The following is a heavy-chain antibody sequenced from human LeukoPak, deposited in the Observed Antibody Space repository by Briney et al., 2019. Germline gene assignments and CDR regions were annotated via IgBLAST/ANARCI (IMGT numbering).Heavy chain of an antibody. D-gene: IGHD6-13*01. CDR1: GFTFSSYS. CDR2: ISSSSSYI. Sequence: GGSLRLSCAASGFTFSSYSMNWVRQAPGKGLEWVSSISSSSSYIYYADSVKGRFTISRDNAKNSLYLQMNSLRGEDTAVYYCARGSDSNRDGWFDPWGQGTLVTVSS. V-gene: IGHV3-21*01. J-gene: IGHJ5*02. CDR3: ARGSDSNRDGWFDP.